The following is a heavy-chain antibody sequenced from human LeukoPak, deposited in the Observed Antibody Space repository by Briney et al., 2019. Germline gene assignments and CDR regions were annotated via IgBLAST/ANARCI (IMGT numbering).Heavy chain of an antibody. CDR1: GFTFSSYW. CDR3: AKSPSYYYYMDV. J-gene: IGHJ6*03. Sequence: AGGSLRLSCAASGFTFSSYWMNWVRQAPGKGLEWVSAISGSGGSTYYADSVKGRFTISRDNSKNTLYLQMNSLRAEDTAVYYCAKSPSYYYYMDVWGKGTTVTVSS. CDR2: ISGSGGST. V-gene: IGHV3-23*01.